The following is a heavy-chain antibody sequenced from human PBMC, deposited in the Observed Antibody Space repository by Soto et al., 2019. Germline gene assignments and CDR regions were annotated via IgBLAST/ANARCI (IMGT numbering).Heavy chain of an antibody. CDR2: ISPSSGGT. CDR1: RYSFNDYY. V-gene: IGHV1-2*02. CDR3: ARGPRKELWCPNVY. Sequence: QVQLVQSASEVQKPGTSVKVSCQASRYSFNDYYIHWVRQAPGQGPEWMGWISPSSGGTHYAPKFEGRVTLTRDTSISTASMDLSTLRSDDTAVYYCARGPRKELWCPNVYWGQGTLVTVSS. J-gene: IGHJ4*02. D-gene: IGHD3-16*01.